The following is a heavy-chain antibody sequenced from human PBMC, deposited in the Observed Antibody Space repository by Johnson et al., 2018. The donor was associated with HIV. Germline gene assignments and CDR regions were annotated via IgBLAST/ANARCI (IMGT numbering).Heavy chain of an antibody. Sequence: QVQLVESGGGVVQPGGSLRLSCAASGFTFSAYGMYWVRKAPGKGLDWVTLISYDGSNKYYAASVKGRFTISRDNSKNTLHLHMNSLRPEDTAVYFCARLSDFGVVTMGAFDIWGQGTMVTVSS. CDR1: GFTFSAYG. CDR3: ARLSDFGVVTMGAFDI. V-gene: IGHV3-30*03. CDR2: ISYDGSNK. J-gene: IGHJ3*02. D-gene: IGHD3-3*01.